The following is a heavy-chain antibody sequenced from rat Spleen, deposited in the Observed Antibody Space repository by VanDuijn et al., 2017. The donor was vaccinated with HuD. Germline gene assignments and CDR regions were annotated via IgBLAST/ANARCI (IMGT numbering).Heavy chain of an antibody. Sequence: EVHLVETGGGLVQPGRSLKLSCAASGFTFSDYNMAWVRQAPKKGLEWVATISFDGSDTYYRDSVKGRFTFSRDNAKSTLYLQMNSLRSEDTATYYCTTVLQGHGFAFWGQGTLVTVSS. CDR1: GFTFSDYN. V-gene: IGHV5-7*01. D-gene: IGHD1-1*01. J-gene: IGHJ3*01. CDR3: TTVLQGHGFAF. CDR2: ISFDGSDT.